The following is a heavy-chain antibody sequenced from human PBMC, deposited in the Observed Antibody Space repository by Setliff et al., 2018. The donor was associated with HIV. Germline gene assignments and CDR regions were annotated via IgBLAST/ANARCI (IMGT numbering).Heavy chain of an antibody. Sequence: SVKVSCKASGGTLRSYGMTWVRQAPGQGLEWMGTVIPVRDMANYAEKFQGRVTINADRSTSTSYMELRGLRSEDTAVYFCARETYFFDVTTFYSYALGVWGQGTTVTVSS. J-gene: IGHJ6*02. CDR3: ARETYFFDVTTFYSYALGV. V-gene: IGHV1-69*04. CDR2: VIPVRDMA. CDR1: GGTLRSYG. D-gene: IGHD4-17*01.